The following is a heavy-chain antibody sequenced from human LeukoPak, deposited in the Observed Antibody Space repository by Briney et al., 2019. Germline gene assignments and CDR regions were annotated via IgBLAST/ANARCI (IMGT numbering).Heavy chain of an antibody. CDR1: GGTFSSYA. Sequence: SVKVSCKASGGTFSSYAISWVRQAPGQGLEWMGGIIPIFGTANYAQNFQGRVTITSDASRSTAYMELNSLKSDDTAMYFCARVHRWMGEIRLGDSASDIWGQGTMVIVSS. CDR2: IIPIFGTA. D-gene: IGHD1-26*01. V-gene: IGHV1-69*13. CDR3: ARVHRWMGEIRLGDSASDI. J-gene: IGHJ3*02.